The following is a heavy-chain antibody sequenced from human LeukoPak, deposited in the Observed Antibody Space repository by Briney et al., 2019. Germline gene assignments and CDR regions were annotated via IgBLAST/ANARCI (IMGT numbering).Heavy chain of an antibody. D-gene: IGHD3-10*01. CDR1: GFTFSSYG. CDR2: ISGSGVTT. Sequence: GGSLRLSCAASGFTFSSYGMSWVRQAPGKGLEWVSAISGSGVTTYYADSVKGRFTISRDNAKNSLYLQMNSLRAEDTAVYYCARDVYYGSGSPRLDYWGQGTLVTVSS. J-gene: IGHJ4*02. V-gene: IGHV3-23*01. CDR3: ARDVYYGSGSPRLDY.